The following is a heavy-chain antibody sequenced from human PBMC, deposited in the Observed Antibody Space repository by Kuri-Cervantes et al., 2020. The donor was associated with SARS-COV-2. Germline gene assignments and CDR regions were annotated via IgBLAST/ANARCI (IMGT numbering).Heavy chain of an antibody. J-gene: IGHJ3*02. CDR1: GGTFSSYA. CDR3: ARDLQRGTFDI. Sequence: SVKVSCKASGGTFSSYAISWVRQAPGQGLEWMGGIIPIFGKANYAQKFQGRVTITADKSTSTAYMELSSLRSEDTAVYYCARDLQRGTFDIWGQGTMVTVSS. V-gene: IGHV1-69*06. D-gene: IGHD1-14*01. CDR2: IIPIFGKA.